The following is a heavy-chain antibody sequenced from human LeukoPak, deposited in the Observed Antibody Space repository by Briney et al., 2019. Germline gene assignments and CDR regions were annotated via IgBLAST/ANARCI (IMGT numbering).Heavy chain of an antibody. V-gene: IGHV1-8*03. D-gene: IGHD6-6*01. CDR1: GYTFSSYD. CDR3: ARGPLTSAARYFDY. CDR2: MNPNSGST. Sequence: ASVKVSCKASGYTFSSYDINWVRQATGQGLEGMAWMNPNSGSTGYTQKFQGRVTFTRNASISTAYMELSSLRSDDTAVYYCARGPLTSAARYFDYWGQGTLVTVSS. J-gene: IGHJ4*02.